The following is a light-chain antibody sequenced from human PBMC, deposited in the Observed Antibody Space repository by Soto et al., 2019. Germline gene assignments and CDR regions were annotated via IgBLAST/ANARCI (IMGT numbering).Light chain of an antibody. Sequence: EIVLTQSPGTLSLSPGERATLSCRASQSVSSNYLAWYQQKHGQAPRLLIYGASRRATGIPDRFSGSGSGTDFILTISRLEPEDFAVYYCQQYASTPSGTFGQGTKVEIK. V-gene: IGKV3-20*01. CDR3: QQYASTPSGT. CDR1: QSVSSNY. J-gene: IGKJ1*01. CDR2: GAS.